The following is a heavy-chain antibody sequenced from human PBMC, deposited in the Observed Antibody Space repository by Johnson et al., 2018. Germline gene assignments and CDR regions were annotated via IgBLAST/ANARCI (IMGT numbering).Heavy chain of an antibody. V-gene: IGHV5-51*01. CDR1: GYKFTSYW. J-gene: IGHJ6*02. Sequence: VQLVQSGAEVKKPGESLKISCKGSGYKFTSYWIGWVRQMPGKGLEWMGIIYPDDSDTRYSPSFQGQVTISAGKSISTAYMQWSSLKASDTAMYYCARVGPENSDTWGIYYYYYAMDVWGQGTTVTVSS. D-gene: IGHD6-6*01. CDR3: ARVGPENSDTWGIYYYYYAMDV. CDR2: IYPDDSDT.